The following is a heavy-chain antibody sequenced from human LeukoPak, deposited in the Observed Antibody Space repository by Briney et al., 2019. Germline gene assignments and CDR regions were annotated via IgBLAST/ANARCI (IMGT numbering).Heavy chain of an antibody. D-gene: IGHD2-2*02. CDR3: ARDCSSTSCYRSAFDP. V-gene: IGHV3-74*01. Sequence: GGSLRLSCAASGFTFSSYWMHWVRQAPGKGLVWFSRINSDGSSTSYADSVKGRFTISRDNAKNTLYLQMNSLRAEDTAVYYCARDCSSTSCYRSAFDPWGQGTLVTVSS. J-gene: IGHJ5*02. CDR1: GFTFSSYW. CDR2: INSDGSST.